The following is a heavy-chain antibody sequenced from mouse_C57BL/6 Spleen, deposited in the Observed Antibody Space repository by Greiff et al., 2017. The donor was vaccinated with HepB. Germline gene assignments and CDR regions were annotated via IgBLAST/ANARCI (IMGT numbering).Heavy chain of an antibody. D-gene: IGHD3-3*01. Sequence: QVQLQQPGAELVKPGASVKMSCKASGYTFTSYWITSVKQRPGQGLEWIGDIYPGSGSTNYNEKFKSKATLTVDTSSSTAYMQLSSLTSEDSAVYYCARARSSYWYFDVWGTGTTVTVSS. V-gene: IGHV1-55*01. CDR1: GYTFTSYW. CDR3: ARARSSYWYFDV. J-gene: IGHJ1*03. CDR2: IYPGSGST.